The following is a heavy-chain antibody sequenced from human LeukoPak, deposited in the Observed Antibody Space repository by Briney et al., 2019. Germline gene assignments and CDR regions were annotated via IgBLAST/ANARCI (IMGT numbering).Heavy chain of an antibody. V-gene: IGHV3-33*01. CDR1: GVTFRRYD. CDR2: IWYDGSNK. CDR3: ASVPSYSYGITDYYGMDV. D-gene: IGHD5-18*01. J-gene: IGHJ6*02. Sequence: GRTLRLSCAASGVTFRRYDMHWVREAPGKGVEGVAGIWYDGSNKYYADSVKGRFTISRDNSNNTPYLPMNSLRPEDTAVYYCASVPSYSYGITDYYGMDVWGQGTTVTVSS.